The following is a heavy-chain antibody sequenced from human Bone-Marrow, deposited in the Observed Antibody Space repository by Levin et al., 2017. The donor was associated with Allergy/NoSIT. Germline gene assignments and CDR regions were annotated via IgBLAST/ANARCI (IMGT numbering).Heavy chain of an antibody. Sequence: GESLKISCKGSGYSFTSYWIGWVRQMPGKGLEWMGIIYPGDSDTRYSPSFQGQVTISADKSISTAYLQWSSLKASDTAMYYCARRGVVDYYGSGSYNPYWYFDLWGRGTLVTVSS. CDR1: GYSFTSYW. CDR2: IYPGDSDT. CDR3: ARRGVVDYYGSGSYNPYWYFDL. V-gene: IGHV5-51*01. D-gene: IGHD3-10*01. J-gene: IGHJ2*01.